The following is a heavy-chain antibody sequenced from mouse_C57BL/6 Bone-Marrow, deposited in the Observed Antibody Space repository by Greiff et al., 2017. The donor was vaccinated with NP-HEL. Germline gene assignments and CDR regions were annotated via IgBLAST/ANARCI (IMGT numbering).Heavy chain of an antibody. CDR3: ASRAVHYFDY. CDR2: ISYDGSN. J-gene: IGHJ2*01. D-gene: IGHD3-1*01. V-gene: IGHV3-6*01. Sequence: EVQLQESGPGLVKPSQSLSLTCSVTGYSITSGYYWNWIRQFPGNKLEWMGYISYDGSNNYNPSLKNRISITRDTSKNQFFLKLNSVTTEDTATYYCASRAVHYFDYWGQGTTLTVSS. CDR1: GYSITSGYY.